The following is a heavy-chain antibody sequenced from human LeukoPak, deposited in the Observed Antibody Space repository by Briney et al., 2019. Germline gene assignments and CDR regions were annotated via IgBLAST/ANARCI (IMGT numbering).Heavy chain of an antibody. J-gene: IGHJ6*02. D-gene: IGHD5-18*01. Sequence: SEALSLTCAVYGGSFSGYYWSWIRQPPGKGLEWIGEINHSGSTNYNPSLKSRVTISVDTSKNQFSLKLSSVTAADTAVYYCARTVGYSYGYYYYGMDVWGQGTTVTVSS. CDR3: ARTVGYSYGYYYYGMDV. CDR2: INHSGST. CDR1: GGSFSGYY. V-gene: IGHV4-34*01.